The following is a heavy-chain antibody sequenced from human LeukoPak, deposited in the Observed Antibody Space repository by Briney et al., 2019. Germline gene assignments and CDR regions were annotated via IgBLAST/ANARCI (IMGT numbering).Heavy chain of an antibody. CDR3: ARDYYGSGSYFDC. CDR2: IYYSGST. CDR1: GGSISSGGYY. J-gene: IGHJ4*02. D-gene: IGHD3-10*01. V-gene: IGHV4-31*03. Sequence: SETLSLTCTVSGGSISSGGYYWSWIRQHPGKGLERIGYIYYSGSTYYNPSLKSRVTISVDTSKNQFSLKLSSVTAADTAVYYCARDYYGSGSYFDCWGQGTLVTVSS.